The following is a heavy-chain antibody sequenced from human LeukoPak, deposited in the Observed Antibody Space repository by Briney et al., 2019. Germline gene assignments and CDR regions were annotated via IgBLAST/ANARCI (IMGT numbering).Heavy chain of an antibody. CDR1: GYSISSDYY. J-gene: IGHJ4*02. CDR3: ARVSTGGPRRHFDY. V-gene: IGHV4-38-2*02. D-gene: IGHD7-27*01. CDR2: IYYSGST. Sequence: SETLSLTCTVSGYSISSDYYWGLIRPPPGKVLEWIGYIYYSGSTNYNPSLKSRVTMSVDTSQNQFSLKLSSLTAADTAVYYCARVSTGGPRRHFDYWGQGTLVTVSS.